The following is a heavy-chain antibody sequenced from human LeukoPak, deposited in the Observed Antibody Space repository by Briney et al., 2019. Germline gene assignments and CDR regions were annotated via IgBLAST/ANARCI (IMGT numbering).Heavy chain of an antibody. J-gene: IGHJ3*02. CDR1: GFTFSDYY. D-gene: IGHD3-22*01. CDR2: ISSSGSTI. Sequence: GGSLRLSCAASGFTFSDYYMSWIRQAPGKGLEWVSYISSSGSTIYYADPVKGRFTISRDNAKNSLYLQMNSLRAEDTAVYYCARDKISSSARGYYYDSSGYYPDDAFDIWGQGTMVTVSS. V-gene: IGHV3-11*01. CDR3: ARDKISSSARGYYYDSSGYYPDDAFDI.